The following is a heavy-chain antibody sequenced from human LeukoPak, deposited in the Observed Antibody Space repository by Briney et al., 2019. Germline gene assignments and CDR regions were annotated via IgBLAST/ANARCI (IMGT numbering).Heavy chain of an antibody. D-gene: IGHD6-13*01. CDR1: GLTFSNYA. CDR2: ISSSSNMI. V-gene: IGHV3-48*03. J-gene: IGHJ4*02. Sequence: PGGSLRLSCAASGLTFSNYAMNWVRQAPGKGLEWLSYISSSSNMIFYAESVKGRFTISRDNAKNSLYLQMNSLGAEDTAIYYCATASGGWYRYYFDSWGQGILVTVSS. CDR3: ATASGGWYRYYFDS.